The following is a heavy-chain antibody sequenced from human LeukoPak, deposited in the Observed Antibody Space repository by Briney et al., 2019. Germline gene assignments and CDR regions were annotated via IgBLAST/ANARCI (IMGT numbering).Heavy chain of an antibody. D-gene: IGHD5-18*01. CDR1: GFTFSNYI. V-gene: IGHV3-30*04. CDR3: ARVRGYSYGSYY. CDR2: ILENGSNQ. Sequence: LSGGSLRLSCAASGFTFSNYIMHWVRQAPGKGLDWVAVILENGSNQYYADSVKGRFTISRDNAKDSLYLQMNSLRAEDTAVYYCARVRGYSYGSYYWGQGTLVTVSS. J-gene: IGHJ4*02.